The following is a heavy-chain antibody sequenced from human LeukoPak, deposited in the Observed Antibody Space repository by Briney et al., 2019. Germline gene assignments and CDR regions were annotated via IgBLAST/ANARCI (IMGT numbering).Heavy chain of an antibody. CDR1: GFTFSSYA. Sequence: GGSLRLTCAASGFTFSSYAMSWVRQAPGKGLEWVSAISGGSGGSTYYADSVKGRFTISRDNSKNTLYLQMNSLRAEDTAVYYCAKDHGDYAYFQHWGQGTLVTVSS. J-gene: IGHJ1*01. CDR2: ISGGSGGST. CDR3: AKDHGDYAYFQH. V-gene: IGHV3-23*01. D-gene: IGHD4-17*01.